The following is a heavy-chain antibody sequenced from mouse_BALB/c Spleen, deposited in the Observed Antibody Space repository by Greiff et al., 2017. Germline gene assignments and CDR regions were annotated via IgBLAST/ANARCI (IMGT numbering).Heavy chain of an antibody. Sequence: EVQRVESGPGLVKPSQSLSLTCTVTGYSITSDYAWNWIRQFPGNKLEWMGYISYSGSTSYNPSLKSRISITRDTSKNQFFLQLNSVTTEDTATYYCARGGNYVAMDYWGQGTSVTVSS. CDR2: ISYSGST. V-gene: IGHV3-2*02. J-gene: IGHJ4*01. CDR3: ARGGNYVAMDY. CDR1: GYSITSDYA. D-gene: IGHD2-1*01.